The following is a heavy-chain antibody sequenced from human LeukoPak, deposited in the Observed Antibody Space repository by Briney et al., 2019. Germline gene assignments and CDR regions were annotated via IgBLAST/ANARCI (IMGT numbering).Heavy chain of an antibody. J-gene: IGHJ4*02. CDR2: IYYSGST. Sequence: SQTLSLTCTVSGGSISSGGYYWSWIRQHPGKGLEWIVYIYYSGSTYYNPSLKSRVTISVDTSKNQFSLKLSSVTAADTAVYYCARVRSSSWYGSEYYFDYWGQETLVTVSS. CDR1: GGSISSGGYY. CDR3: ARVRSSSWYGSEYYFDY. D-gene: IGHD6-13*01. V-gene: IGHV4-31*03.